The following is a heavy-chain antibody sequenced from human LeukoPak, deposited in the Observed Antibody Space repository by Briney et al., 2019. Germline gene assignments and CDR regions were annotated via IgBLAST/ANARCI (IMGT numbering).Heavy chain of an antibody. CDR1: GFTFSSYA. V-gene: IGHV3-23*01. Sequence: GGSLRLSCAASGFTFSSYAMSWVRQAPGKGLEWVSAISGSGGSTYYADSVKGRFTISRDNSKNTLYLQMNSLRAEDTAVYYCAKIPKDYCYGSGSYYNGYYFDYWGQGTLVTVSS. J-gene: IGHJ4*02. CDR2: ISGSGGST. CDR3: AKIPKDYCYGSGSYYNGYYFDY. D-gene: IGHD3-10*01.